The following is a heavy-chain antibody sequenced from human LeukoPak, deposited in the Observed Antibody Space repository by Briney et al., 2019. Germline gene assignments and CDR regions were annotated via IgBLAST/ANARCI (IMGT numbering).Heavy chain of an antibody. J-gene: IGHJ6*03. D-gene: IGHD5-12*01. Sequence: GASVKVSCKASGYTFSGYYMHWVRQAPGQGLEWMGWINPNSGGTYYAQKFQGRVTMTRDTSISTAYMELSRLRSDDTAVYYCARLGGYSGYDFYYYYMDVWGKGTTVTVSS. CDR1: GYTFSGYY. CDR3: ARLGGYSGYDFYYYYMDV. V-gene: IGHV1-2*02. CDR2: INPNSGGT.